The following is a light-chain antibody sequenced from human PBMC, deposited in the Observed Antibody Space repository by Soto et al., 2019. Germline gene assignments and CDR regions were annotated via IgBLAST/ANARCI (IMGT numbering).Light chain of an antibody. CDR1: QSVSSN. CDR2: GAS. CDR3: QHYNNWPPWT. Sequence: EIVMTQSPATLSVSPGERATLSCRASQSVSSNLAWYQQKPGQAPRLLIYGASTRATGITARFIGSASGTEFTLTISSLQSEDFAVYYCQHYNNWPPWTFGQGTKVEIK. V-gene: IGKV3-15*01. J-gene: IGKJ1*01.